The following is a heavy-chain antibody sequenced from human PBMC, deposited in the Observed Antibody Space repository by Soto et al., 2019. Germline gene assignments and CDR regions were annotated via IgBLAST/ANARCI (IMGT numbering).Heavy chain of an antibody. D-gene: IGHD3-3*01. V-gene: IGHV3-53*01. CDR2: IYSGGST. CDR3: ARESRYDFWSGYYASYYYYGMDV. CDR1: GFTVSSNY. Sequence: EVQLVESGGGLIQPGGSLRLSCAASGFTVSSNYMSWVRQAPGKGLEWVSVIYSGGSTYYADSVKGRFTISRDNSKNTLYLQMNSLRAEDTAVYYRARESRYDFWSGYYASYYYYGMDVWGQGTTVTVSS. J-gene: IGHJ6*02.